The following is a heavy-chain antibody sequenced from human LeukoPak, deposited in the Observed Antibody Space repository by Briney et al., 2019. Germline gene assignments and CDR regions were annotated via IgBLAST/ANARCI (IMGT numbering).Heavy chain of an antibody. CDR2: IYSGGST. CDR3: ARGDDFLAAYNYMDV. CDR1: GFTVSSNY. D-gene: IGHD3-9*01. V-gene: IGHV3-66*02. Sequence: GGSLRLSCAASGFTVSSNYMSWVRQAPGKGLEWVSVIYSGGSTYYADSVKGRFTISRDNSKNTLYLQMNSLRAEDTAVYYCARGDDFLAAYNYMDVWGQGSSVIVSS. J-gene: IGHJ6*03.